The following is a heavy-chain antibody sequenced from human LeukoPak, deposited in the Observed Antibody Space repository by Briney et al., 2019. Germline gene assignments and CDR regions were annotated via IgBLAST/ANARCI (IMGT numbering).Heavy chain of an antibody. CDR2: FDPEDGET. Sequence: ASVKVSCKASGYTFTSYYMHWVRQAPGKGLEWMGGFDPEDGETIYAQKFQGRVTMTEDTSTDTAYMELSSLRSEDTAVYYCATVRGSYRTYAFDIWGQGTMVTVSS. V-gene: IGHV1-24*01. D-gene: IGHD1-26*01. J-gene: IGHJ3*02. CDR3: ATVRGSYRTYAFDI. CDR1: GYTFTSYY.